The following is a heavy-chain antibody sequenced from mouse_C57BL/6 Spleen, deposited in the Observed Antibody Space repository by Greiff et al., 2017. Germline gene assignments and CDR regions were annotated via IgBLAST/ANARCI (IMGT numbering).Heavy chain of an antibody. V-gene: IGHV1-22*01. CDR3: ARTTVGGYYFDY. CDR2: INPNNGGT. Sequence: EVQLQQSGPELVKPGASVKMSCKASGYTFTDYNMHWVKQSHGKSLEWIGYINPNNGGTSYNQKFKGKATFTVNKSSSTTYMELRSLTSEDSAVYYCARTTVGGYYFDYWGQGTTLTVSS. J-gene: IGHJ2*01. D-gene: IGHD1-1*01. CDR1: GYTFTDYN.